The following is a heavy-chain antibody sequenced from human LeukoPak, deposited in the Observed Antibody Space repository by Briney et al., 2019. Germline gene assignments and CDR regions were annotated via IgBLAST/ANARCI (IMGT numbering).Heavy chain of an antibody. D-gene: IGHD1-26*01. CDR1: GFTFDDYT. CDR3: AKDLGHEVGATLDY. CDR2: ISWDGGST. J-gene: IGHJ4*02. V-gene: IGHV3-43*01. Sequence: GGSLRLSCAASGFTFDDYTMHWVRQAPGKGLEWVSLISWDGGSTYYADSVKGRFTISRDNSKNSLYLQMNSLRTEDPALYYCAKDLGHEVGATLDYWGQGTLVTVSS.